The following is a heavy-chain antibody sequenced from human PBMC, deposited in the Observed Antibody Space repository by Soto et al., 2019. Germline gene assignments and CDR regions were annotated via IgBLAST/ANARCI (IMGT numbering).Heavy chain of an antibody. CDR1: GFTFSSYG. V-gene: IGHV3-30*18. CDR2: ISYDGSNK. D-gene: IGHD6-13*01. Sequence: GGSLRLSCAASGFTFSSYGMHWVRQAPGKGLEWVAVISYDGSNKYYADSVKGRFTISRDNSKNTLYLQMNSLRAEDTAVYYCAKDSSHHSGMDVWGQGTTVTVSS. CDR3: AKDSSHHSGMDV. J-gene: IGHJ6*02.